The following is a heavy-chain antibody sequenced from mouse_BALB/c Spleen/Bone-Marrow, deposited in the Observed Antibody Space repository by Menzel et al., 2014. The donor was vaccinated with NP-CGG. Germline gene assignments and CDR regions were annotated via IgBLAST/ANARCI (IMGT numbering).Heavy chain of an antibody. CDR2: VNPYNGGT. J-gene: IGHJ3*01. CDR3: ARRNYYGNWFAY. V-gene: IGHV1-19*01. D-gene: IGHD2-1*01. Sequence: EVQLQESGPELVKPGASVKMSCKASGYTFTDYYMDWVKQSHGESFEWIGRVNPYNGGTSYNQKFKGKATLTVDKSSSTAYMELNSLTSEDSAVYYCARRNYYGNWFAYWGQGTLVTVSA. CDR1: GYTFTDYY.